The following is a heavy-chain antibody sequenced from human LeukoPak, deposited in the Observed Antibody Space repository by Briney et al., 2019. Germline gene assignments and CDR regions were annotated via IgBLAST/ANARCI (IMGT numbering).Heavy chain of an antibody. Sequence: GGSLRLSCAGSGFTFSTYAMSWVRQAPGKGLEWASAISGSGGSTYYADSVKGRFTISRDNAKNTLYLQMNSLRVEDTAVYYCAKDLAPGGSWGQGTMVTVSS. D-gene: IGHD1-26*01. CDR1: GFTFSTYA. CDR3: AKDLAPGGS. CDR2: ISGSGGST. V-gene: IGHV3-23*01. J-gene: IGHJ3*01.